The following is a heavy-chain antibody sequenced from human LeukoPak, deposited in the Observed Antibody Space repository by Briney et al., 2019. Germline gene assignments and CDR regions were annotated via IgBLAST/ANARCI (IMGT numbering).Heavy chain of an antibody. V-gene: IGHV3-7*01. CDR2: IKQDGSEK. CDR1: GFTFSSYW. Sequence: GGSLRFSCAASGFTFSSYWMSWVRQAPGKGLEWGANIKQDGSEKYYVDSVKGRFTISRDNAKNSLYLQMNSLRAEDTAVYYCARGRVRHAFDIWGQGTMVTVSS. CDR3: ARGRVRHAFDI. D-gene: IGHD2-2*01. J-gene: IGHJ3*02.